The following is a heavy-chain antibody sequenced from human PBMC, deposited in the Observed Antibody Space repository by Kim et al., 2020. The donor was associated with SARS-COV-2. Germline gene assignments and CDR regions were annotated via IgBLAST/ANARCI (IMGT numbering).Heavy chain of an antibody. J-gene: IGHJ4*02. D-gene: IGHD6-19*01. CDR2: ISSSSSYI. Sequence: GGSLRLSCAASGFTFSSYSMNWVRQAPGKGLEWVSSISSSSSYIYYADSVKGRFTISRDNAKNSLYLQMNSLGAEDTAVYYCARVDSSGWLSTEHPAYWGQGTLVTGSS. CDR1: GFTFSSYS. V-gene: IGHV3-21*01. CDR3: ARVDSSGWLSTEHPAY.